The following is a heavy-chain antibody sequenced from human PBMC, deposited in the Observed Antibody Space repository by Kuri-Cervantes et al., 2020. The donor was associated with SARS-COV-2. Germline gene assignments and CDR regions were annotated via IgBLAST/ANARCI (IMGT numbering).Heavy chain of an antibody. CDR3: ARESNYSHYYGTEV. CDR1: GGSISTYY. Sequence: GSLRLSCTVSGGSISTYYWSWIRQPPGKGPEWIGYIYYSGSTTYNPSLKSRVTISVDTSKNQFSLELDSVTAADTAVYYCARESNYSHYYGTEVWGQGTTVTVSS. CDR2: IYYSGST. V-gene: IGHV4-59*01. J-gene: IGHJ6*02.